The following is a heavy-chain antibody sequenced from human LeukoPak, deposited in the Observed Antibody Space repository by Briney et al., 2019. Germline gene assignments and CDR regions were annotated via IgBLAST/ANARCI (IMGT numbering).Heavy chain of an antibody. D-gene: IGHD2-2*01. J-gene: IGHJ6*03. Sequence: GGSLRLSCAASGFTFSSYAMHWVRQAPGKGLEYVSAISSNGGSTYYANSVKGRFTISRDNSKNTLYLQMGSLRAEDMAVYYCARGGEIVVVPAANYYYYIDVWGKGTTVTVSS. V-gene: IGHV3-64*01. CDR3: ARGGEIVVVPAANYYYYIDV. CDR1: GFTFSSYA. CDR2: ISSNGGST.